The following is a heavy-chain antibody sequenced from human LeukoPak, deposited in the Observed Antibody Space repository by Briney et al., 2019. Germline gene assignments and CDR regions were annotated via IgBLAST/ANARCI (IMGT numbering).Heavy chain of an antibody. CDR3: ARDKEAYSSGWEASYYFDY. CDR1: GFTFDDYG. Sequence: GGSLRLSCAASGFTFDDYGMSWVRQAPGKGLEWVSGINWNGGSTGYADSVKGRFTISRDNAKNSLYLQMNSLRAEDTAVYYCARDKEAYSSGWEASYYFDYRGQGTLVTVSS. J-gene: IGHJ4*02. D-gene: IGHD6-19*01. V-gene: IGHV3-20*04. CDR2: INWNGGST.